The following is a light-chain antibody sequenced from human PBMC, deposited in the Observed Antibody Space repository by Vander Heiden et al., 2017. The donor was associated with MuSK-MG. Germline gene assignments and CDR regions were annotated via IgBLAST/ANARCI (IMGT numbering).Light chain of an antibody. CDR2: KAF. CDR1: QSISNW. Sequence: RVTITCRASQSISNWLAWYQQKPGRAPKVLIYKAFTLQSGVPSRFSGSGSGTEFTLTISSLQPDDSATYYCQQYYSYPLTFGGGTRVXIK. V-gene: IGKV1-5*03. J-gene: IGKJ4*01. CDR3: QQYYSYPLT.